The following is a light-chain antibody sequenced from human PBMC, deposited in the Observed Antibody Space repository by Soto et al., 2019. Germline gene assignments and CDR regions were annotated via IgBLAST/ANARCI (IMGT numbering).Light chain of an antibody. CDR3: QSYDDGLSVHYV. J-gene: IGLJ1*01. V-gene: IGLV1-40*01. Sequence: QSLFMAPPSVSGTPGQLVLIPCTASRSNIGSTYDVQWYQQLAETAPKLLIHGKTNRPSGVPDRFSGSKSGTSASLAITRLQADDEADYYCQSYDDGLSVHYVFVIGT. CDR2: GKT. CDR1: RSNIGSTYD.